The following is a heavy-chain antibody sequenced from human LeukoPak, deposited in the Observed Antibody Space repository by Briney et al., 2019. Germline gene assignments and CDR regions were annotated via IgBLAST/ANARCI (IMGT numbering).Heavy chain of an antibody. D-gene: IGHD3-22*01. CDR1: GYTFTSYG. CDR2: ISAYSGNT. V-gene: IGHV1-18*01. J-gene: IGHJ4*02. Sequence: ASVKVSCKASGYTFTSYGISWVRQAPGQGLEWMGWISAYSGNTNYAQKLQGRVTMTTDTSTSTAYMELRSLRSDDPAVYYCANGPARAYAGSGYLGYWGQGTLVTVSS. CDR3: ANGPARAYAGSGYLGY.